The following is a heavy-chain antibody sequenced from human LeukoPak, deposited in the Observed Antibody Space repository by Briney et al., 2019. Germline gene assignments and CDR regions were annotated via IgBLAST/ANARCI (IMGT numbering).Heavy chain of an antibody. CDR1: GDSISTYY. CDR3: ARHGGSYSLDY. J-gene: IGHJ4*02. CDR2: IDYSGGT. D-gene: IGHD1-26*01. V-gene: IGHV4-59*08. Sequence: SETLSLTCTVSGDSISTYYWSWIRQPPGKGLEWIGYIDYSGGTNYNPSLKSRVTISVDTSKSQFPLKLNSVTTADTAVFYCARHGGSYSLDYWGQGTLVTVSS.